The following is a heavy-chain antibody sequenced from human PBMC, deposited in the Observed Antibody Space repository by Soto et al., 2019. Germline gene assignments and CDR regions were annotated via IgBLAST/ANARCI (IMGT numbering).Heavy chain of an antibody. CDR3: ARYRGYSYGFGGMDV. J-gene: IGHJ6*02. D-gene: IGHD5-18*01. CDR2: ISYDGSNK. Sequence: GGSLRISCAASGFTFSSYAMHWVRQAPGKGLEWVAVISYDGSNKYYADSVKGRFTISRDNSKNTLYLQMNSLRAEDTAVYYCARYRGYSYGFGGMDVWGQGTT. V-gene: IGHV3-30-3*01. CDR1: GFTFSSYA.